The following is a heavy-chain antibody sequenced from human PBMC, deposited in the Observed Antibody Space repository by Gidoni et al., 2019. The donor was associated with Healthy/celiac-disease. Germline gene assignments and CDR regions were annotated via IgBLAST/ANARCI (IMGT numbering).Heavy chain of an antibody. Sequence: EVQLVESGGGLVQPGGSLRLSCAASGFTFSSYSMNWVRQAPGKGLEWVSYISSSSSTIYYADSVKGRFTISRDNAKNSLYLQMNSLRAEDTAVYYCARDYYDSSGYYFDAFDIWGQGTMVTVSS. D-gene: IGHD3-22*01. CDR1: GFTFSSYS. V-gene: IGHV3-48*01. J-gene: IGHJ3*02. CDR2: ISSSSSTI. CDR3: ARDYYDSSGYYFDAFDI.